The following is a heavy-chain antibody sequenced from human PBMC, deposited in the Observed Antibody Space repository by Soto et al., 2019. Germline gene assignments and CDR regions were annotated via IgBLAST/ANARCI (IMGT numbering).Heavy chain of an antibody. V-gene: IGHV4-31*03. CDR1: GGSISSGGYY. CDR2: IYYSGST. J-gene: IGHJ5*02. D-gene: IGHD4-17*01. Sequence: QVQLQESGPGLVKPSQTLSLTCTVSGGSISSGGYYWSWIRQHPGKGLEWIGYIYYSGSTYYNPSLKSRVTISVDTSKNQFSLKLSSVTAADTAVYYCARDRTTMTRGGWFDPWGQGTLVTVSS. CDR3: ARDRTTMTRGGWFDP.